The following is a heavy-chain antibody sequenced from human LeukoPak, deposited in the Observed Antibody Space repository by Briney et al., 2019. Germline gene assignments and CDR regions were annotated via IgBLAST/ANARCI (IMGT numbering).Heavy chain of an antibody. CDR1: GGTFSSYA. D-gene: IGHD6-13*01. Sequence: ASVKVSCKASGGTFSSYAISWVRQAPGQGLEWMGGIIPIFGTANYAQKLQGRVTMTTDTSTSTAYMELRSLRSDDTAVYHCAREVYSSSWRRNNWFDPWGQGTLVTVSS. CDR3: AREVYSSSWRRNNWFDP. CDR2: IIPIFGTA. J-gene: IGHJ5*02. V-gene: IGHV1-69*05.